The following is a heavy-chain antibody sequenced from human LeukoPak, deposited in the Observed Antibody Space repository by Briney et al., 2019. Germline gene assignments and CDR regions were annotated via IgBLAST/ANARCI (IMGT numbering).Heavy chain of an antibody. V-gene: IGHV3-11*04. Sequence: GGSLRLSCAASGFTFSDYYMSWIRQAPGKGLEWVSYISSSGSTIYYADSVKGRFTISRDNAKSSLYLQMNSLRAEDTAVYYCASEIDYGDRSNFDYWGQGTLVTVSS. CDR1: GFTFSDYY. J-gene: IGHJ4*02. CDR2: ISSSGSTI. D-gene: IGHD4-17*01. CDR3: ASEIDYGDRSNFDY.